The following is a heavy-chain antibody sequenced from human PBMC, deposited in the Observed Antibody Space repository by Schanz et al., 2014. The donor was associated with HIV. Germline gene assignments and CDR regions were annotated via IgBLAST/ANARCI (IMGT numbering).Heavy chain of an antibody. CDR3: AKDPHIVPTTHLDN. D-gene: IGHD5-12*01. J-gene: IGHJ4*02. CDR1: GFTFSSYG. V-gene: IGHV3-33*06. Sequence: VQLLESGGGLVQPGESLRLSCAESGFTFSSYGMYWVRQAPGKGLEWVAVIWYDGSNKYYADSVKGRFTISRDNSKNTLXXXMNXXRAEDTAVYYCAKDPHIVPTTHLDNWGQGTLVTVSS. CDR2: IWYDGSNK.